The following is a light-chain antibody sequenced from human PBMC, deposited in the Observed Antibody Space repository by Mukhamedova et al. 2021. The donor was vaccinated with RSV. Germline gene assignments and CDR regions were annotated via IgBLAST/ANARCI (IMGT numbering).Light chain of an antibody. V-gene: IGKV1-5*03. CDR2: KAS. J-gene: IGKJ1*01. Sequence: GDRITITCRASQSIENRLAWYQKKPGKAPKLLISKASSLESRVPLRFSGSGSGTEFTLSVSSLQPDDFATYYCQQYNVYPRTFGQG. CDR3: QQYNVYPRT. CDR1: QSIENR.